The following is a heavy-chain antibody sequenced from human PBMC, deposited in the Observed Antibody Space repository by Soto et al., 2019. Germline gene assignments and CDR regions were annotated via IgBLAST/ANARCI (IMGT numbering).Heavy chain of an antibody. V-gene: IGHV1-3*01. CDR1: GYTFTSYA. CDR2: INAGNGNT. D-gene: IGHD3-3*01. Sequence: QVQLVQSGAEVKKPGASVKVSCKASGYTFTSYAMHWVRQAPGQRLEWMGWINAGNGNTKYSQKFQGRVTITRDTHVSSADVEMWRLRSEDTVVHYWAGQAQALYDFWRSYDGYYYYYCMDVWGKGTTVTVSA. CDR3: AGQAQALYDFWRSYDGYYYYYCMDV. J-gene: IGHJ6*04.